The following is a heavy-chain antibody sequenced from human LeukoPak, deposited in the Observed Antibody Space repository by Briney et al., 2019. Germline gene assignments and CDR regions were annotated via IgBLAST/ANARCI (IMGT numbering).Heavy chain of an antibody. CDR2: IYYSGGT. D-gene: IGHD1-26*01. CDR3: ARTPKGLDLDYSGSYGRSDWYFDL. J-gene: IGHJ2*01. Sequence: SETLSLACTVSGGSISSGSNYWGWIRQPPGKGLEWIGSIYYSGGTYYNPSPKSRVTISVDTSKNQFSLKLSSVTAADTAVYYCARTPKGLDLDYSGSYGRSDWYFDLWGRGTLVTVSS. V-gene: IGHV4-39*07. CDR1: GGSISSGSNY.